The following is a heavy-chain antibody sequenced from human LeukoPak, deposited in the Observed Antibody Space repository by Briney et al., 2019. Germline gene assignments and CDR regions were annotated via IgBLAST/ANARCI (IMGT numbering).Heavy chain of an antibody. J-gene: IGHJ4*02. Sequence: ASVKVSCKVSGYALSELSMHWVRQAPGEGLEWMGGFDPEDAEKIYAQKFQGRVTMTEDTSTDTAYMELSSLRSEDTAVYYCASSRYPAGPYDYWGQGTLVTVSS. D-gene: IGHD6-25*01. CDR1: GYALSELS. CDR3: ASSRYPAGPYDY. V-gene: IGHV1-24*01. CDR2: FDPEDAEK.